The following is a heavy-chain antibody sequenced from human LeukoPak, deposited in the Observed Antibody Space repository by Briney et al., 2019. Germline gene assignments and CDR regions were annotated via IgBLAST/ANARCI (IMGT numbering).Heavy chain of an antibody. CDR2: ISASGGST. D-gene: IGHD6-6*01. V-gene: IGHV3-23*01. CDR3: AKVLPMEWSIAARLGTYYFDY. CDR1: GFTFSSYA. Sequence: GGSLRLSCAASGFTFSSYAMSWVRQAPGKGLEWVSAISASGGSTYYADSVKGRFTISRDNSKNTLYLQMNSLRAEDTAVYYCAKVLPMEWSIAARLGTYYFDYWGQGTLVTVSS. J-gene: IGHJ4*02.